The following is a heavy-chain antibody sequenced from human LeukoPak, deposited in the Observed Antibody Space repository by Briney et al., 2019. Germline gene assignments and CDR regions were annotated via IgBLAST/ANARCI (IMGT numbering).Heavy chain of an antibody. D-gene: IGHD2-2*01. V-gene: IGHV1-8*01. Sequence: ASVKVSCKASGYTFTSYDINWVRQATGQGLEWMGWMNPNSGNTGYAQKFQGRVTMTRYTSISTAYMELSSLRSEDTAVYYCARIPRCSSTSCYSPYWGQGTLVTVSS. CDR1: GYTFTSYD. CDR3: ARIPRCSSTSCYSPY. CDR2: MNPNSGNT. J-gene: IGHJ4*02.